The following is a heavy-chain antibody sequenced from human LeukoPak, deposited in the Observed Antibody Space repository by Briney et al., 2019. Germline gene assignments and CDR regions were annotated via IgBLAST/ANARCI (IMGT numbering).Heavy chain of an antibody. CDR2: INHSGST. V-gene: IGHV4-34*01. Sequence: PSETLSLTCAVYGGSFSGYCWSWIRQPPGKGLEWIGEINHSGSTNYNPSLKSRVTISVDTSKNQFSLKLSSVTAADTAVYYCARGLVAAAGTPPGYWGQGTLVTVSS. CDR3: ARGLVAAAGTPPGY. CDR1: GGSFSGYC. D-gene: IGHD6-13*01. J-gene: IGHJ4*02.